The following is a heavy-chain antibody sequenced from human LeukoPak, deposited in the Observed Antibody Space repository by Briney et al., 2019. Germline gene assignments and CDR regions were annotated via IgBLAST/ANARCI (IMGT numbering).Heavy chain of an antibody. CDR2: IYSGGST. D-gene: IGHD3-10*01. Sequence: GGSLRLSCTASGITVSSNYMSWVRQAPGKGLEWVSVIYSGGSTYYADSVKGRFTISRDNSKNTLYLQMNSLRAEDTAVYYCARGGKGNSDFDYWGQGTLVTVS. CDR1: GITVSSNY. J-gene: IGHJ4*02. V-gene: IGHV3-53*01. CDR3: ARGGKGNSDFDY.